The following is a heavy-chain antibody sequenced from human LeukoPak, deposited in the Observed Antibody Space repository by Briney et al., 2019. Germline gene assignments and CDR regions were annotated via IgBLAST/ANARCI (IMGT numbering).Heavy chain of an antibody. CDR1: GFNLRSFA. V-gene: IGHV3-23*01. CDR2: ISGSGGST. Sequence: GGSLRLSCAASGFNLRSFAMSWVRQAPGKGLEYVSAISGSGGSTYYADSVEGRFTISKDNSRNTVYLQMNRLRVEDTAIYYCAKTHGDYAPRRAYDVWGPGTMVAVSS. J-gene: IGHJ3*01. CDR3: AKTHGDYAPRRAYDV. D-gene: IGHD4-17*01.